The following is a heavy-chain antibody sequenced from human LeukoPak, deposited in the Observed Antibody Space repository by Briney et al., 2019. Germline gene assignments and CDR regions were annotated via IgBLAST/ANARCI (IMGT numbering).Heavy chain of an antibody. CDR3: AKILTREVRTLMSDY. Sequence: PGGSLRLSCAASGFTFNNFGMHWVRQAPGKGLEWVAFISYDGSDKSYADSVKGRFTVSRDNSKNTLFLQMNSLRAEDTAVYYCAKILTREVRTLMSDYWGQGTLVTVSS. CDR2: ISYDGSDK. V-gene: IGHV3-30*18. CDR1: GFTFNNFG. D-gene: IGHD3-10*01. J-gene: IGHJ4*02.